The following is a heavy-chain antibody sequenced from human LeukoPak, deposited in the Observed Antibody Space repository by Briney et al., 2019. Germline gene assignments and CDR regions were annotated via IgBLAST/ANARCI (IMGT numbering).Heavy chain of an antibody. CDR1: GYSISSGYY. Sequence: PSETLSLTCTVSGYSISSGYYWGWIRQPPGKGLEWIGSIYHSGRTYYNPSLKSRVTISVDTSKNQFSPKLSSVTAADTAVYYCARIPDTLIVVAYDYWGQGTLVTVSS. D-gene: IGHD3-22*01. CDR3: ARIPDTLIVVAYDY. V-gene: IGHV4-38-2*02. J-gene: IGHJ4*02. CDR2: IYHSGRT.